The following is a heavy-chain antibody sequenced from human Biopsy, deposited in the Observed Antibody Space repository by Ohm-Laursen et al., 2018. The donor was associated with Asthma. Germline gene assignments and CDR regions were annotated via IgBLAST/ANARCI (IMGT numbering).Heavy chain of an antibody. CDR2: ISVYNGNT. Sequence: ASVKVSCKTNSYTFNSAGITWVRQAPGQGLEWMGWISVYNGNTKVAQKLQDRVTMITDTSTSTAYMELRSLRSDDTAVYFCARAVDYSHYYGIDVWGQGTTVTVS. J-gene: IGHJ6*02. V-gene: IGHV1-18*01. CDR3: ARAVDYSHYYGIDV. CDR1: SYTFNSAG. D-gene: IGHD3-10*01.